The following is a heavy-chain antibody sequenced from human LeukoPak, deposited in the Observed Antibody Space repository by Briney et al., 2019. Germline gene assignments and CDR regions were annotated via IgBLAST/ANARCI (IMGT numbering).Heavy chain of an antibody. V-gene: IGHV3-30-3*01. CDR3: ARGGKARPGMMVHRTYYFDY. Sequence: PGGSLGLSCAASGFTFSSYAMHWVRLAPGKGLEWVAVISYDGSNKYYADSVKGRFTISRDNSKNTLYLQMNSLRAEDTAVYYCARGGKARPGMMVHRTYYFDYWGQGTLVTVSS. CDR2: ISYDGSNK. J-gene: IGHJ4*02. D-gene: IGHD3-16*01. CDR1: GFTFSSYA.